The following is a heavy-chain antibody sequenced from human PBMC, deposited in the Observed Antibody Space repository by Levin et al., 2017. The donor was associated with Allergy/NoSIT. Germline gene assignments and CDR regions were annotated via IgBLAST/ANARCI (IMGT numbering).Heavy chain of an antibody. CDR3: TANYYDSDGYQTEGDY. Sequence: GGSLRLSCAASGFAFSGSAIHWVRQGSGGGLEWVGRIKSKPNNYATTYSASVRGRFTVSRDDSKNTAYLQMNSLQTEDTAVYYCTANYYDSDGYQTEGDYWGQGTLVTVSS. V-gene: IGHV3-73*01. J-gene: IGHJ4*02. CDR2: IKSKPNNYAT. CDR1: GFAFSGSA. D-gene: IGHD3-22*01.